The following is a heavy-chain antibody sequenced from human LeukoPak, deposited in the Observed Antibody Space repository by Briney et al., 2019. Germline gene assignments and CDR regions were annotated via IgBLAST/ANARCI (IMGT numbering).Heavy chain of an antibody. CDR2: IHPNSGGT. Sequence: APVKVSCKASGHTFTGYYIHWVRQAPGQGLEWMGWIHPNSGGTNYAQKFQGRVTMTRDTSISTAYMELSRLRSDDTAVYYCARGRGSWGFDYWGQGTLVTVSS. CDR3: ARGRGSWGFDY. D-gene: IGHD1-26*01. V-gene: IGHV1-2*02. CDR1: GHTFTGYY. J-gene: IGHJ4*02.